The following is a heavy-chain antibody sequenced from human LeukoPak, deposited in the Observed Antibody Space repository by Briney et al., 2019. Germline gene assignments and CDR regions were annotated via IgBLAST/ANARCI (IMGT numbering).Heavy chain of an antibody. CDR1: GYTFTGYY. D-gene: IGHD6-13*01. J-gene: IGHJ6*03. Sequence: GASLKVSCKASGYTFTGYYMHWVRQAPGQGLEWRGWINLNSGGTNYAQKFQGRFTMTRDTSITTAYMELSRLRADDTAVYYCARDRSIAAAFMDVWGKGTTVTVSS. CDR3: ARDRSIAAAFMDV. CDR2: INLNSGGT. V-gene: IGHV1-2*02.